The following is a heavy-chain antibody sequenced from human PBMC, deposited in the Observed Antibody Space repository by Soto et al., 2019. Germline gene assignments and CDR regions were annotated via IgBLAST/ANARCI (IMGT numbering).Heavy chain of an antibody. CDR2: INHSGST. D-gene: IGHD2-15*01. CDR3: ARDPRTYCSGGSCYLSRLDY. V-gene: IGHV4-34*01. Sequence: SGTPSLTCAVYGGSFRGYYWGWIRQPPGKGLEWIGEINHSGSTNYNPSLKSRVTISVDTSKNQFSLKLSSVTAADTAVYYCARDPRTYCSGGSCYLSRLDYWGQGTLVTVSS. J-gene: IGHJ4*02. CDR1: GGSFRGYY.